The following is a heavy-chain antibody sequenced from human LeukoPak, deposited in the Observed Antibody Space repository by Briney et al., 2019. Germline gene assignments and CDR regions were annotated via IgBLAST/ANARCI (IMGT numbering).Heavy chain of an antibody. V-gene: IGHV3-48*01. CDR2: ISGSSGII. Sequence: GGSLRLSCAASGFTFNTYTMNWVRQAPGKGLEWVSYISGSSGIIDYADSVRGRFTISRDNAKNSLYLQMNSLRAEDTAVFYCARLSGDDWYFTLWGRGTLVTVSS. CDR3: ARLSGDDWYFTL. D-gene: IGHD7-27*01. CDR1: GFTFNTYT. J-gene: IGHJ2*01.